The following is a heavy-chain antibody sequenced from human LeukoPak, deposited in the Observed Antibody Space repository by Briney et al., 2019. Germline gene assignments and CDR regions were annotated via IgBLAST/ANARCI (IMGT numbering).Heavy chain of an antibody. V-gene: IGHV3-15*04. CDR1: EFSFTVAW. CDR3: TTEVMGRPYFDY. D-gene: IGHD2-21*01. J-gene: IGHJ4*02. CDR2: IESKYDGGTT. Sequence: GGSLRLSCVASEFSFTVAWMSWVRQAPGKGLDWVGRIESKYDGGTTEHAAPVKGRFTISKDDSKNTLYLNMNSLKAEDTAVYFCTTEVMGRPYFDYWGPGILVTVSS.